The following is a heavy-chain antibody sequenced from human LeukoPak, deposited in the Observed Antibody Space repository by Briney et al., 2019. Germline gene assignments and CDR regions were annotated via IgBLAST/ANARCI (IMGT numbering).Heavy chain of an antibody. CDR2: ISSSGSYI. CDR1: GFTFSSSG. Sequence: GGSLRLSCAASGFTFSSSGMDWVRQVPGKGLEWVSTISSSGSYIYYADSVKGRFTISRDNAKNSLYLQMNSLRAEDTAVYYCAELGITMIGGVWGKGTTVTISS. V-gene: IGHV3-21*01. CDR3: AELGITMIGGV. D-gene: IGHD3-10*02. J-gene: IGHJ6*04.